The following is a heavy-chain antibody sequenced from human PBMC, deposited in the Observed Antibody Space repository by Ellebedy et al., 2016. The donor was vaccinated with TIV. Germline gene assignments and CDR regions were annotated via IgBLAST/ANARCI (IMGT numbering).Heavy chain of an antibody. D-gene: IGHD4-17*01. V-gene: IGHV3-9*01. CDR1: GFIFDDYA. CDR2: INWNSGVI. Sequence: GGSLRLXCAASGFIFDDYAMHWVRQVPGKGLEWVSSINWNSGVIGYADSVKGRFTISRDNAKNSLYLQMNSLRPEDTALYYCAKVETVIDAFDIWGLGTMVTVSS. CDR3: AKVETVIDAFDI. J-gene: IGHJ3*02.